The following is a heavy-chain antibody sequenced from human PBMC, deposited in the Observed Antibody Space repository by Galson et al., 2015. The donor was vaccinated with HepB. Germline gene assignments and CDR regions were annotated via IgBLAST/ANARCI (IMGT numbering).Heavy chain of an antibody. D-gene: IGHD2-2*01. CDR3: AREEGVVPAAPSAFDI. J-gene: IGHJ3*02. Sequence: SVKVSCKASGYTFTCYYMQWLRQAAGQGLEWMGWINPNSDGTNFAQKIQGMVTMTRDTTISSAYMELSRLGSEDTAVYDCAREEGVVPAAPSAFDIWGQGTMVTVSS. V-gene: IGHV1-2*02. CDR1: GYTFTCYY. CDR2: INPNSDGT.